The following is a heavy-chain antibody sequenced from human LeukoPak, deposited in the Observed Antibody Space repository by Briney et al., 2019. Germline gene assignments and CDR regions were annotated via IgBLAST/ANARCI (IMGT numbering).Heavy chain of an antibody. Sequence: GGSLRLSCAASGFTFSSYGMHGVRQAPGKGLEWVAVISYDGSNKYYADSVKGRFTISRDNAKNSLYLQMNSLRAEDTALYYCAKDLDSSGYCIDYWGQGTLVTVSS. D-gene: IGHD3-22*01. J-gene: IGHJ4*02. CDR3: AKDLDSSGYCIDY. V-gene: IGHV3-30*18. CDR2: ISYDGSNK. CDR1: GFTFSSYG.